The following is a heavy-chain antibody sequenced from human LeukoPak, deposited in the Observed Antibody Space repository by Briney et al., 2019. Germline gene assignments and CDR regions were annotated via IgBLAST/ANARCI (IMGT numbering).Heavy chain of an antibody. D-gene: IGHD2-2*01. Sequence: GGSLRLSCAASGFTFSSYSMNWVRHAPGKGLEWVSSISSSSSYIYYADSVKGRFTISRDNAKNSLYLQMNSLRAEDTAVYYCARGRSSTRQYYYYYMDVWGKGTTVTVSS. J-gene: IGHJ6*03. CDR1: GFTFSSYS. V-gene: IGHV3-21*01. CDR2: ISSSSSYI. CDR3: ARGRSSTRQYYYYYMDV.